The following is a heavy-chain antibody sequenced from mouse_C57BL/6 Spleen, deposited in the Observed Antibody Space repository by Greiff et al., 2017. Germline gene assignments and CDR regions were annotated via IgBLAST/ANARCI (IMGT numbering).Heavy chain of an antibody. V-gene: IGHV14-4*01. D-gene: IGHD1-1*01. CDR1: GFNIKDDY. CDR3: TPPHYYGTGFAY. Sequence: EVQLKESGAELVRPGASVKLSCTASGFNIKDDYMHWVKQRPEQGLEWIGWIDPENGDTEYASKFQGKATITADTSSNTAYLQLSSLTSEDTAVYYCTPPHYYGTGFAYWGQGTLVTVSA. CDR2: IDPENGDT. J-gene: IGHJ3*01.